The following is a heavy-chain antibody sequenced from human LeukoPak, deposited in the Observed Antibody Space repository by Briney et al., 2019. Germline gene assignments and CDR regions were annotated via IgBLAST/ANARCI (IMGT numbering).Heavy chain of an antibody. D-gene: IGHD4-17*01. V-gene: IGHV3-7*03. CDR2: IKQDGSEK. J-gene: IGHJ4*02. CDR3: AKDRSTVTTGLIDY. Sequence: PGGSLRLSCAASGFTFSSYWMSWVRQAPGKGLEWVANIKQDGSEKYYADSVKGRFTIPRDNAKNSLYLQMNSLRAEDMALYYCAKDRSTVTTGLIDYWGQGTLVTVSS. CDR1: GFTFSSYW.